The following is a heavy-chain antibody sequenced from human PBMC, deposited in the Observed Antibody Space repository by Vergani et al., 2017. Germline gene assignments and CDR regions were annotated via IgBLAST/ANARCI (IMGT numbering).Heavy chain of an antibody. J-gene: IGHJ5*02. CDR1: GGSFSGYY. V-gene: IGHV4-34*01. Sequence: QVQLPQWGAGLLKPSETLSLTCAVYGGSFSGYYWSWIRQPPGKGLEWIGEINHSGSTNYNPSLKSRVTISVDTSKNQFSLKLSSVTAADTAVYYCARVGAQTTVTTNSFNWFDPWGQGTLVTVSS. D-gene: IGHD4-17*01. CDR3: ARVGAQTTVTTNSFNWFDP. CDR2: INHSGST.